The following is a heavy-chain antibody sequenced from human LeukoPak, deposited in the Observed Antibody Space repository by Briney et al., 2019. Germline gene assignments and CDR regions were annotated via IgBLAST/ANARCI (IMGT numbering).Heavy chain of an antibody. CDR2: ISERGGST. CDR3: AKRGIVIRAVIIIGFHKEAYYFDY. J-gene: IGHJ4*02. CDR1: GFTFVNYA. D-gene: IGHD3-10*01. Sequence: GGSLRLSCAASGFTFVNYAMSWVRQAPGKGLEWVSGISERGGSTNYADSVKGRFIISRDTSKNTVYLQMNSLRVEDTAVYFCAKRGIVIRAVIIIGFHKEAYYFDYWGQGILVTVSS. V-gene: IGHV3-23*01.